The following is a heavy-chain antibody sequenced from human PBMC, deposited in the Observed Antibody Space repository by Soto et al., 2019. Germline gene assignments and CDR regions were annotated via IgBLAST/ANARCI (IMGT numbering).Heavy chain of an antibody. CDR2: INDSGST. D-gene: IGHD4-17*01. V-gene: IGHV4-34*01. CDR1: GGSFSGYI. J-gene: IGHJ4*02. CDR3: AREGYGDYHVRFDY. Sequence: SETLSLTCAVHGGSFSGYIWTWIRQPPGRGLQWIGQINDSGSTYYNPSLKSRVTISVDTSKNQFSLKLSSVTAADTAVYYCAREGYGDYHVRFDYWGQGTLVTVSS.